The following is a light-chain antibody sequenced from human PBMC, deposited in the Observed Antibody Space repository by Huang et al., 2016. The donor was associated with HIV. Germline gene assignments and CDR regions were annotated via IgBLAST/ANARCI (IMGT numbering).Light chain of an antibody. CDR3: QQYGSSIFT. V-gene: IGKV3-20*01. CDR1: QTVADNY. Sequence: VLTQSPATPSLSPGQKATLSCRASQTVADNYLAWYQQKPGLAPRLLVYGASNRVNDVPARFSGSGSGTDFTLSISRLEPEDFALYFCQQYGSSIFTFGRGTKLEI. CDR2: GAS. J-gene: IGKJ2*01.